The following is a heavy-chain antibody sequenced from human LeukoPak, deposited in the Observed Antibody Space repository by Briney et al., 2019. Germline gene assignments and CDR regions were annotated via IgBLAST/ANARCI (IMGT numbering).Heavy chain of an antibody. J-gene: IGHJ1*01. CDR3: ARGLPKAVFGMVIED. V-gene: IGHV1-8*01. Sequence: ASVKVSCKASGYPFTSYNVNWVRQATGQGLEWMGWMNTNSGNTGYSQNFQGRVTMTRDTSISTAYMELSSLMSEDTAVYYCARGLPKAVFGMVIEDWGQGTLVTVFS. CDR1: GYPFTSYN. D-gene: IGHD3-3*01. CDR2: MNTNSGNT.